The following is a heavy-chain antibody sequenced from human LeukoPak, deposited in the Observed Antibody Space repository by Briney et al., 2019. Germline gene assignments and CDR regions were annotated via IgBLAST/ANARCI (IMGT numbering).Heavy chain of an antibody. Sequence: GESLKISCKGSGYSFTSYWIGWVRQMPGKGLEWMGIIYPGDSDTRYSPSFQGQVTISADKSISTAYLQWSSLKASDTAVYYCARSHSYGRRAFDIWGQGTMVTVSS. V-gene: IGHV5-51*01. CDR3: ARSHSYGRRAFDI. D-gene: IGHD5-18*01. CDR1: GYSFTSYW. CDR2: IYPGDSDT. J-gene: IGHJ3*02.